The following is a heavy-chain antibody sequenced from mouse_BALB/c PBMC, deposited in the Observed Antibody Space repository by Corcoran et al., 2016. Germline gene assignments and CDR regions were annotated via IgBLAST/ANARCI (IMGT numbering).Heavy chain of an antibody. J-gene: IGHJ2*01. V-gene: IGHV9-1*02. Sequence: QIQLVQSGPELKKPGEPVKIPCKASGYTFTNYGMNWVKQAPGKGLKWMGWINTYTGEPTYADDFKGRFAFSLETSASTAYLQINNLKNEDMATYFCARRGLAFDYWGQGTTLTVSS. CDR3: ARRGLAFDY. CDR1: GYTFTNYG. CDR2: INTYTGEP.